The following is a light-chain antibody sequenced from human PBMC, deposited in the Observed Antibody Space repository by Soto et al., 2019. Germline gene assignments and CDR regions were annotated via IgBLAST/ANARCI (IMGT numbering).Light chain of an antibody. Sequence: DIHMTQSPSALSASLGDKVTITCRASQNIHKWLAWYQQKAGKVPKLLLYDASILESGVSSRFSGRGSGTEFTLTITNLQPDDFATYYCQQLYTSFHTFGQGPKLEIK. V-gene: IGKV1-5*01. CDR3: QQLYTSFHT. CDR1: QNIHKW. J-gene: IGKJ2*01. CDR2: DAS.